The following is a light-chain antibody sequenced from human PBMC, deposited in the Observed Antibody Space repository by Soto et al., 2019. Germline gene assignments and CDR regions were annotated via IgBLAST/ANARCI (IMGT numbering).Light chain of an antibody. J-gene: IGLJ1*01. Sequence: QSALTQPRSVSGSPGQSVTISCTGTSSDVGGYDYVSWYQQHPGKAPKLMISDVTKRPSGVPDRFSGSKSGNTASLTISGLQAEDEADYYCCSYAGYYTHYVFGTGTK. CDR1: SSDVGGYDY. CDR3: CSYAGYYTHYV. V-gene: IGLV2-11*01. CDR2: DVT.